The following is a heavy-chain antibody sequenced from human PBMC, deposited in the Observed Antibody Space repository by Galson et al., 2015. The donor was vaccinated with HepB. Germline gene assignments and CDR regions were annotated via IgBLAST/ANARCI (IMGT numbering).Heavy chain of an antibody. CDR2: IYYSGST. D-gene: IGHD6-13*01. CDR3: ARRPSAAAVDY. Sequence: LSLTCTVSGGSISSGDYYWSWIRQPPGKGLEWIGYIYYSGSTYYNPSLKSRVTISVDTSKNQFSLKLSSVTAADTAVYYCARRPSAAAVDYWGQGTLVTVSS. CDR1: GGSISSGDYY. V-gene: IGHV4-30-4*01. J-gene: IGHJ4*02.